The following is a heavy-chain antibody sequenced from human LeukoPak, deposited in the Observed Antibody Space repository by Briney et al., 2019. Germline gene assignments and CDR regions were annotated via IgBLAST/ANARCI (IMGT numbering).Heavy chain of an antibody. J-gene: IGHJ4*02. V-gene: IGHV4-61*05. CDR3: ARHINTVAGTGGYYFDY. D-gene: IGHD6-19*01. CDR2: IYYSGST. CDR1: GGSINSSYYY. Sequence: PSETLSLTCTVSGGSINSSYYYWGWIRQPPGKGLEWIGYIYYSGSTNYNPPLKSRVTISVDTSRNQLSLKLSSVTAADTAVFYCARHINTVAGTGGYYFDYWGQGTLVTVSS.